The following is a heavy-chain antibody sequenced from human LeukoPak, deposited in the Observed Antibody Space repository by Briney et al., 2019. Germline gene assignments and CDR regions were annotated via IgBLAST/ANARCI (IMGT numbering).Heavy chain of an antibody. CDR1: GWTFSSYA. Sequence: GATLKVSCKASGWTFSSYAMSWVRQAPGQGLEWMVGIIPIFGTANYAQKFQGRVTITADESTSTAYMELSSLRSEDTAVYYCAREGLHYYDSSGYYSFLSYWGQGTLVTVSS. J-gene: IGHJ4*02. CDR3: AREGLHYYDSSGYYSFLSY. V-gene: IGHV1-69*13. D-gene: IGHD3-22*01. CDR2: IIPIFGTA.